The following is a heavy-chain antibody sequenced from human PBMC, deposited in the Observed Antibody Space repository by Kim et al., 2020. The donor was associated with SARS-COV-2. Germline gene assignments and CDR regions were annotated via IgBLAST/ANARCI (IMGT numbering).Heavy chain of an antibody. CDR3: ARGGRDYGIDY. D-gene: IGHD4-17*01. V-gene: IGHV4-31*03. J-gene: IGHJ4*02. CDR1: GGSISSGGYY. CDR2: IYYSGST. Sequence: SETLSLTCTVSGGSISSGGYYWSWIRQHPGKGLEWIGYIYYSGSTYYNPSLKSRVTISVDTSKNQFSLKLSSVTAADTAVYYCARGGRDYGIDYWGQGTLVTVSS.